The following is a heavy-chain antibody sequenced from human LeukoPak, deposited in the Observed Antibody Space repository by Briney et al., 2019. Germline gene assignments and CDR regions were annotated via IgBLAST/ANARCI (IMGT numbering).Heavy chain of an antibody. J-gene: IGHJ5*02. V-gene: IGHV3-21*01. D-gene: IGHD3-16*01. CDR3: ARGGGPFDP. Sequence: GGSLRLSCAASGFTFSSNSMNWVRQAAGKGLEWVSFISSSSSHIYYADSVKGRFTISRDNAKNSLYVQMNSLRAEDTAVYYCARGGGPFDPWGQGTLVTVSS. CDR1: GFTFSSNS. CDR2: ISSSSSHI.